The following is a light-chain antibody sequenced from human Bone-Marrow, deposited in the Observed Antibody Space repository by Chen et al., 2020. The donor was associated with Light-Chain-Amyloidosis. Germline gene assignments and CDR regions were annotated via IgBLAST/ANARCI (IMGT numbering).Light chain of an antibody. CDR3: MQGISWRS. Sequence: VVMTQSPLSLSVTLGQPASIFCRSSQSLLHTDGYTYLNWFQQRPGQSPRRLIYKVSIRDSGVPDRFSGSGSGTDFTLKISRVEAEDVGIYYCMQGISWRSFGQGTKLEI. V-gene: IGKV2-30*02. CDR1: QSLLHTDGYTY. CDR2: KVS. J-gene: IGKJ2*03.